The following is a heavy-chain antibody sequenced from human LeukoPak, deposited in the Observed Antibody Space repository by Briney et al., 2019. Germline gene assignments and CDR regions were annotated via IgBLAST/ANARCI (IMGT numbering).Heavy chain of an antibody. D-gene: IGHD1-14*01. CDR3: AKPTSLKDANYGLTGTNY. CDR1: GFTFSSYA. CDR2: IRYDGNLK. V-gene: IGHV3-30*02. J-gene: IGHJ4*02. Sequence: PGGSLRLSCAVSGFTFSSYAMSWVRQAPGEGLEWVAFIRYDGNLKYYADSVKGRFTISRDNSKNTLDLQMNSLRVEDTAVYYCAKPTSLKDANYGLTGTNYWGQGILVTVSS.